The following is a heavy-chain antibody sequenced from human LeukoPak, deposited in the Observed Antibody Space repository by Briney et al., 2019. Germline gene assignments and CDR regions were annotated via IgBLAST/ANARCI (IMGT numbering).Heavy chain of an antibody. J-gene: IGHJ2*01. Sequence: PSETLSLTCAVYGGSFSGYYWSWIRQPPGKGLEWIGEINHSGSTNYNPSLKSRVTISVDTSKNQFSLKLSSVTAADTAVYYCARGRGGPIGYCSSTNCYRGRRYFDLWGRGTLVTVSS. V-gene: IGHV4-34*01. CDR2: INHSGST. D-gene: IGHD2-2*01. CDR1: GGSFSGYY. CDR3: ARGRGGPIGYCSSTNCYRGRRYFDL.